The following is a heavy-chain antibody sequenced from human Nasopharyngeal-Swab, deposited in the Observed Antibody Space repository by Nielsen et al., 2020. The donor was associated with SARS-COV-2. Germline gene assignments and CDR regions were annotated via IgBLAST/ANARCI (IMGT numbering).Heavy chain of an antibody. CDR2: IYYSGST. CDR3: ARVSGYELNWFDP. D-gene: IGHD5-12*01. J-gene: IGHJ5*02. V-gene: IGHV4-59*01. Sequence: SETLSLTCPVSGGSISSYYWSWIRQPPGKGLEWIGYIYYSGSTNHNPSLKSRVTISVDTSKNQFSLKLSSVTAADTAVYYCARVSGYELNWFDPWGQGTLVTVSS. CDR1: GGSISSYY.